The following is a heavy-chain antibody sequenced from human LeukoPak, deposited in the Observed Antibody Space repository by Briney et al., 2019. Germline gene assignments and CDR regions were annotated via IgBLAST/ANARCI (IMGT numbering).Heavy chain of an antibody. CDR1: GGSFSGYY. CDR3: ARLGNCTNGVCYTGPVGY. V-gene: IGHV4-34*01. D-gene: IGHD2-8*01. CDR2: IYYSGST. Sequence: PSETLSLTCAVYGGSFSGYYWSWIRQPPGKGLEWIGSIYYSGSTYYNPSLKSRVTISVDTSKNQFSLKLSSVTAADTAVYYCARLGNCTNGVCYTGPVGYWGQGTLVTVSS. J-gene: IGHJ4*02.